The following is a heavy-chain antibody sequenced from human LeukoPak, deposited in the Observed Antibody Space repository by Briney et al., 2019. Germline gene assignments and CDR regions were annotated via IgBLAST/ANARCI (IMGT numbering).Heavy chain of an antibody. CDR3: AELGITMIGGV. CDR2: IKTDGSIT. J-gene: IGHJ6*04. CDR1: GFSFSVYW. Sequence: PGGSRRLSCAASGFSFSVYWMHWVRQAPGKGPVWVSRIKTDGSITDYADFVKGRFTISRDNAKNTLYLQMNSLRAEDTAVYYCAELGITMIGGVWGKGTTVTISS. V-gene: IGHV3-74*01. D-gene: IGHD3-10*02.